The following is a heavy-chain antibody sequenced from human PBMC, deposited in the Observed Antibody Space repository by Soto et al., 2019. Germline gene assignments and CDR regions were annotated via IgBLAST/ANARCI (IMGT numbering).Heavy chain of an antibody. V-gene: IGHV3-21*01. D-gene: IGHD3-3*01. Sequence: GGSLRLSCAASGFTFSSYSMNWVRQAPGKGLEWVSSISSSSSYIYYADSVKGRFTISRDNAKNSLYLQMNSLRAEDTAVYYCARLKYDFWSGYVNYYYYYGMDVWGQGTTVTVSS. CDR2: ISSSSSYI. J-gene: IGHJ6*02. CDR3: ARLKYDFWSGYVNYYYYYGMDV. CDR1: GFTFSSYS.